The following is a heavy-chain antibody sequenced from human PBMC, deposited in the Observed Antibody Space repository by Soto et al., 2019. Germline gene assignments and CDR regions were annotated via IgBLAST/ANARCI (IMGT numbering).Heavy chain of an antibody. D-gene: IGHD5-12*01. CDR1: GGTFSSYA. V-gene: IGHV1-69*05. J-gene: IGHJ4*02. CDR2: IIPIFGTA. CDR3: AKDRGYAIDY. Sequence: AASVKVSCKASGGTFSSYAISWVRQAPGQGLEWMGGIIPIFGTANYAQKFQGRFTISRDNSKNTLYLQMNSLRAEDTAVYYCAKDRGYAIDYWGQGTLVTVSS.